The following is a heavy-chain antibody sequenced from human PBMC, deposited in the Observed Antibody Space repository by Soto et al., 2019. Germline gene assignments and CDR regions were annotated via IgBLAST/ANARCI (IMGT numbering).Heavy chain of an antibody. CDR2: IYYSGST. D-gene: IGHD3-10*01. J-gene: IGHJ6*03. Sequence: PSETLSLTCTVSGGSISSSSYYWSWIRQPPGKGLEWIGYIYYSGSTNYNPSLKSRVTISVDTSKNQFSLKLSSVTAADTAVYYCARGFRVRGVNGYYYYMDVWGKGTTVTVSS. CDR1: GGSISSSSYY. CDR3: ARGFRVRGVNGYYYYMDV. V-gene: IGHV4-61*01.